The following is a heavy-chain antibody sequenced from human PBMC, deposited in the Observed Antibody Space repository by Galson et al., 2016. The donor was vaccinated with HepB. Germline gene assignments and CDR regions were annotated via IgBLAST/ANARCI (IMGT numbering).Heavy chain of an antibody. V-gene: IGHV4-61*01. CDR1: GGSVSSGSYY. D-gene: IGHD3-22*01. Sequence: SETLSLTCTVSGGSVSSGSYYWSWIRQPPGKGLEWIGNIYYIVSTNYNPSLKSRVPITVDTSKNQFSLKLSSVTAADTAVYYCARDRRPYYSDSSGYLDYAFHIWGQGTMVTVSS. CDR3: ARDRRPYYSDSSGYLDYAFHI. J-gene: IGHJ3*02. CDR2: IYYIVST.